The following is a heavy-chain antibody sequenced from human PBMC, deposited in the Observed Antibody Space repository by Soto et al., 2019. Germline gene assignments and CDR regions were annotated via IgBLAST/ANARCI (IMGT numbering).Heavy chain of an antibody. CDR2: INPNSGGT. Sequence: ASVKVSCKASGYTFTGYYMHWVRQSPGQGLEWMGWINPNSGGTNYAQKLQGWLTMTRDTSISTAYMELSRLRSDDTAVYYCARERVVPAAITGDYYYYGMDVWGQGTAVTVSS. CDR3: ARERVVPAAITGDYYYYGMDV. V-gene: IGHV1-2*04. J-gene: IGHJ6*02. D-gene: IGHD2-2*02. CDR1: GYTFTGYY.